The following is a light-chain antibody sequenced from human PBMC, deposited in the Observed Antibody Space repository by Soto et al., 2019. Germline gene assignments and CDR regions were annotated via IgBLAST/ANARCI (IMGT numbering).Light chain of an antibody. CDR1: QIVGGDT. Sequence: EIVLTHSPGTLSLSPWERATLSCRASQIVGGDTLAWYQQKPGQAPRLLIYGASTRATGIPARFSGSGSGTEFTLTISSLQSEDFAVYYCQQYKSYPRTFGQGTRLEIK. J-gene: IGKJ5*01. CDR3: QQYKSYPRT. V-gene: IGKV3-15*01. CDR2: GAS.